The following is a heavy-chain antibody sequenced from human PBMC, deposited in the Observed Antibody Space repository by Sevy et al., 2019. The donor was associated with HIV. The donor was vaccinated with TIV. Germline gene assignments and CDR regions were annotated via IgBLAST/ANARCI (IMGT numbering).Heavy chain of an antibody. CDR3: ARANYDSSGYYYRYFDY. CDR1: GGTFSSYA. J-gene: IGHJ4*02. CDR2: IIPIFGTA. D-gene: IGHD3-22*01. Sequence: ASVKVSCKASGGTFSSYAISWVRQAPGQGLEWMGGIIPIFGTANYAQMFQGRVTITADKSTSTAYMELSSLRSEDTAVYYCARANYDSSGYYYRYFDYWGQGTLVTVSS. V-gene: IGHV1-69*06.